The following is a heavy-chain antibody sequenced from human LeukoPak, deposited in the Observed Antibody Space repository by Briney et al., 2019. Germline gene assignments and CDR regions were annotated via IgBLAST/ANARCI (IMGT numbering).Heavy chain of an antibody. CDR1: GGTFTSYA. CDR3: ARVPEVGAFDY. J-gene: IGHJ4*02. V-gene: IGHV1-69*13. Sequence: GASVKVSCKASGGTFTSYAISWVRQAPGQGLEWMGGIIPIFGTANYAQKFQGRVTITADESTSTAYMELSSLRSEDTAVYYCARVPEVGAFDYWGQGTLVTVSS. CDR2: IIPIFGTA. D-gene: IGHD1-26*01.